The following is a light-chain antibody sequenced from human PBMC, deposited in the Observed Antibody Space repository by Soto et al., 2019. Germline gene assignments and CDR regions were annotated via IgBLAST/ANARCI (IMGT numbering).Light chain of an antibody. CDR3: QQYNSYSEA. CDR1: QTISSW. Sequence: DIQMTQSPSTLSGSVGDRVTITCRASQTISSWLAWYQQKPGKAPKLLIYKASTLKSGVPSRFSGSGSGTEFTLTIRSLQTDDFATYYCQQYNSYSEAFGQGTKVELK. CDR2: KAS. J-gene: IGKJ1*01. V-gene: IGKV1-5*03.